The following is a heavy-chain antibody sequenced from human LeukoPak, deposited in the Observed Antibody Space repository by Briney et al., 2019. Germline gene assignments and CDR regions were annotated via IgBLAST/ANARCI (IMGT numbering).Heavy chain of an antibody. J-gene: IGHJ4*02. CDR3: ARGSSPHYYGSGSYWLDY. CDR1: GGSISSYY. V-gene: IGHV4-59*01. D-gene: IGHD3-10*01. CDR2: IYYSGST. Sequence: PSETLSLTCTVSGGSISSYYWSRIRQPPGKGLEWLGYIYYSGSTNYNPSLKSRVTISVDTSKNQFSLKLSSVTAADTAVYYCARGSSPHYYGSGSYWLDYWGQGTLVTVSS.